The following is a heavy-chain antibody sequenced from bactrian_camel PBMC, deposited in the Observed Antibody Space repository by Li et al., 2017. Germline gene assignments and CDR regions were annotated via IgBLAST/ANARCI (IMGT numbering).Heavy chain of an antibody. J-gene: IGHJ4*01. D-gene: IGHD2*01. CDR1: GYRVGTAG. Sequence: VQLVESGGGSVQAGGSLKLSCVVSGYRVGTAGMGWFRQAPGKERELVSTISRTGGIVYSDSAKGRFTISRDVAKKELYLQMDSLKPEDTARYYCVVAKWPGTRCSSQGTQVTVS. CDR2: ISRTGGI. V-gene: IGHV3S55*01.